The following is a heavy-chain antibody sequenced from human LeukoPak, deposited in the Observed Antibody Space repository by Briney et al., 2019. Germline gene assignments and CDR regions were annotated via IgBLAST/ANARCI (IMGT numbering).Heavy chain of an antibody. CDR3: ATYSGYFGY. CDR2: ISGSGGST. J-gene: IGHJ4*02. D-gene: IGHD5-12*01. V-gene: IGHV3-23*01. Sequence: GGSLRLSCAASGFTFSSHGMSWVRQAPGKGLEWVSGISGSGGSTYYADSVKGRFTISRDNSKNTLYLQMNSLRAEDTAVYYCATYSGYFGYWGQGTLVTVSS. CDR1: GFTFSSHG.